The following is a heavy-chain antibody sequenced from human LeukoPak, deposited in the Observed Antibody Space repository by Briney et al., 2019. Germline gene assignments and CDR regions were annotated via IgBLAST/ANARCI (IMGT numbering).Heavy chain of an antibody. Sequence: GGSLRLSCAASGFTFSSYAMSWVRQAPGKGLEWVSAISGSGGSTYYADSVKGRFTISRDNSKNTLYLQMKSLRVEDTAIYFCAKDRGTRRDFDSSAYDAYDVWGQGTMVTVSS. CDR1: GFTFSSYA. J-gene: IGHJ3*01. CDR2: ISGSGGST. V-gene: IGHV3-23*01. D-gene: IGHD3-22*01. CDR3: AKDRGTRRDFDSSAYDAYDV.